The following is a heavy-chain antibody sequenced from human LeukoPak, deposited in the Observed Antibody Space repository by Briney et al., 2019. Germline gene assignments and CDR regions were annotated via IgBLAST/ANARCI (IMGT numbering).Heavy chain of an antibody. D-gene: IGHD3-22*01. V-gene: IGHV4-39*07. Sequence: SETLSLTCTVSGGSISSYYWSWIRQPPGKGLEWIGSIYYSGSTYYNPSLKSRVTISVDTSKNQFSLKLSSVTAADTAVYYCARGRFDHYDSSGYYSEAFDIWGQGTMVTVSS. CDR1: GGSISSYY. CDR2: IYYSGST. J-gene: IGHJ3*02. CDR3: ARGRFDHYDSSGYYSEAFDI.